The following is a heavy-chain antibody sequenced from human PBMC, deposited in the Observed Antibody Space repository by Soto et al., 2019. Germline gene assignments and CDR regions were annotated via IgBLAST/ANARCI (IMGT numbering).Heavy chain of an antibody. V-gene: IGHV4-59*01. D-gene: IGHD4-17*01. Sequence: SETLSLTCTVSGGTISNYYWSWIRQPPGKGLEWMGYMYYSGSTKYNPSLKSRVTISVGTSNNQFFLKLNSVTAADTAVYFCARVGGYYGDYPNFDYWGRGTLVTVSS. CDR3: ARVGGYYGDYPNFDY. J-gene: IGHJ4*02. CDR1: GGTISNYY. CDR2: MYYSGST.